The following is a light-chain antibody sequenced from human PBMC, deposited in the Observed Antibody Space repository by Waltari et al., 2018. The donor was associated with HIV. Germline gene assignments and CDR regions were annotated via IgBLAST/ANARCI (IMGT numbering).Light chain of an antibody. CDR3: CSYAGSYIV. V-gene: IGLV2-11*01. CDR2: NVR. CDR1: NSDVGSYNR. Sequence: QSALTQPRSVSGSPGQSVTISCTGTNSDVGSYNRVSWYQQQPGKAPNVMIYNVRVRPAGVPDRFSGSKSANTASLTISGLQADDEADYLCCSYAGSYIVFGTGTKVTVL. J-gene: IGLJ1*01.